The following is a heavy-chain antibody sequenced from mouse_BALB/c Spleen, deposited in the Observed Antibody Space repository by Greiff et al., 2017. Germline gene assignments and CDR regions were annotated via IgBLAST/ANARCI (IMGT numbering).Heavy chain of an antibody. Sequence: DVKLVESGGGLVKPGGSLKLSCAASGFTFSSYAMSWVRQTPEKRLEWVASISSGGSTYYPDSVKGRFTISRDNARNILYLQMSSLRSEDTAMYYCARGQGYGYGRAFAMDYWGQGTSVTVSS. J-gene: IGHJ4*01. CDR2: ISSGGST. CDR3: ARGQGYGYGRAFAMDY. D-gene: IGHD1-2*01. V-gene: IGHV5-6-5*01. CDR1: GFTFSSYA.